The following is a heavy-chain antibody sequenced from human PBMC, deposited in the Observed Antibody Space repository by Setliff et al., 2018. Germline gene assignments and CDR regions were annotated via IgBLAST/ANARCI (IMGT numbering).Heavy chain of an antibody. V-gene: IGHV4-34*01. CDR2: INDSGST. Sequence: SETLSLTCAVYGESFSRHFWTWIRQPPGRGLEWIGEINDSGSTNYHPSLKSRVIISVDTSNNQFSLKLTSVTAADTAVYVCARGRIAERPEPIDYWGQGTLVTVSS. J-gene: IGHJ4*02. D-gene: IGHD6-6*01. CDR3: ARGRIAERPEPIDY. CDR1: GESFSRHF.